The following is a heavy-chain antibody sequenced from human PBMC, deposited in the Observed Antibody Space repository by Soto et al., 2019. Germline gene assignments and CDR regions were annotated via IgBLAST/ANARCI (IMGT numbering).Heavy chain of an antibody. V-gene: IGHV3-48*02. CDR1: GFTFSEYS. D-gene: IGHD4-17*01. CDR3: ARDHWGVSGDYDFDF. Sequence: EVQLVESGGGSVQPGGSLRLSCAASGFTFSEYSMNWVRQAPGKGLEWVSYIRSDSSITYYADSVKGRFTISRDNAQNSLYLHMNSLRDEDTAVYYCARDHWGVSGDYDFDFWGQGTLVTVSS. J-gene: IGHJ4*02. CDR2: IRSDSSIT.